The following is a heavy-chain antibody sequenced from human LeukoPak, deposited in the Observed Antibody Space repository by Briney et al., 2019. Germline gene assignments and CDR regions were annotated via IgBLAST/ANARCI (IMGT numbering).Heavy chain of an antibody. V-gene: IGHV3-7*01. CDR1: GFTFSSYW. Sequence: PGGSLRLSCAASGFTFSSYWMSWVRQAPGKGLEWVANIKQDGSEKYYVDSVKGRFTISRDNAKNSLYLQMNSLRAEDTAVYYRARVSRFDWPYYYYYYMDVWGKGTTVTVSS. CDR2: IKQDGSEK. CDR3: ARVSRFDWPYYYYYYMDV. D-gene: IGHD3-9*01. J-gene: IGHJ6*03.